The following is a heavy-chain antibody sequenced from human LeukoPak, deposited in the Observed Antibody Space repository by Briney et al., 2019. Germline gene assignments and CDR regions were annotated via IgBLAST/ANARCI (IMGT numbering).Heavy chain of an antibody. CDR3: AKEEVSDIVVVVAALTF. Sequence: AGGSLRLSCAASGFTFSSCGMHWVRQAPGKGLEWVAVISYDGSNKYYADSVKGRFTISRDNSKNTLYLQMNSLRAEDTAVYYCAKEEVSDIVVVVAALTFWGQGTLVTVSS. CDR1: GFTFSSCG. CDR2: ISYDGSNK. J-gene: IGHJ4*02. D-gene: IGHD2-15*01. V-gene: IGHV3-30*18.